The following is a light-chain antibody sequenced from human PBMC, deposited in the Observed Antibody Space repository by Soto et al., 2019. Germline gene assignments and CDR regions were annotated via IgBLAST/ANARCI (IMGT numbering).Light chain of an antibody. CDR3: QQYTGPPTT. CDR1: QTVSSTY. Sequence: IISTQVSEGLCHPPRQVPTVSWRSSQTVSSTYLAWCQQRPGQAPRLLIYGASTRAAGIPDRFSGSGSGTDFTLTITRLEPEDSAVYFCQQYTGPPTTFGQGTQLEIK. J-gene: IGKJ5*01. V-gene: IGKV3-20*01. CDR2: GAS.